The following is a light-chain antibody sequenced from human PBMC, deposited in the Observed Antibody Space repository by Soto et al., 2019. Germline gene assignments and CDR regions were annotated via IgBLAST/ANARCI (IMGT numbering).Light chain of an antibody. CDR1: QTVGSW. CDR2: EAS. J-gene: IGKJ2*01. V-gene: IGKV1-5*03. CDR3: QQYERYRYT. Sequence: DIQMTQSPSTLSASVGDRVTITCRASQTVGSWLAWYQQKPGKAPKLLIYEASNLQSGVPSRFSGNGSGTEFTLTISSLQPDDFATYYCQQYERYRYTFGQGTKLEIK.